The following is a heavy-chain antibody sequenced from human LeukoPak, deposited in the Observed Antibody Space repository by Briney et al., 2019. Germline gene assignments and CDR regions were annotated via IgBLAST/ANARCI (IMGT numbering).Heavy chain of an antibody. CDR1: SGSISTSNYY. CDR3: AKGAGGFSYYNWFDP. V-gene: IGHV4-39*07. J-gene: IGHJ5*02. Sequence: SETLSLTCTVSSGSISTSNYYWGWVRQPPGKALEWIGNIFYSGSTYYSPSLKSRVTISLDTSRNQFSLKLASVTAADTAIYYCAKGAGGFSYYNWFDPWGQGTLVTVSS. CDR2: IFYSGST. D-gene: IGHD5-18*01.